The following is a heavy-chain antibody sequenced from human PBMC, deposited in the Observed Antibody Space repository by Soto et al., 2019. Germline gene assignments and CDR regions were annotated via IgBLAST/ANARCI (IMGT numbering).Heavy chain of an antibody. CDR3: AAELGNSGYDGHDY. CDR2: ITYDGNTI. J-gene: IGHJ4*02. V-gene: IGHV3-30-3*01. Sequence: QVQLVESGGGVVQPGRSLRLSCAASGFSFSSCAMHWVRQPPGKGLEWVAVITYDGNTIHYADSVKGRFTISRDNSKNTLYLQMNSLRAEDMAVYYCAAELGNSGYDGHDYWGQGTLVTVSS. D-gene: IGHD5-12*01. CDR1: GFSFSSCA.